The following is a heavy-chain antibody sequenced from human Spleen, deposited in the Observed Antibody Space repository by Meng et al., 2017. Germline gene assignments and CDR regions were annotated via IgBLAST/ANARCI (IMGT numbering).Heavy chain of an antibody. J-gene: IGHJ4*02. V-gene: IGHV3-23*01. D-gene: IGHD6-19*01. CDR3: ANLLPYSS. CDR1: GFTFSNCG. CDR2: ISGSGGST. Sequence: GESLKISCATSGFTFSNCGMNWVRQAPGKGLEWVSAISGSGGSTYYADSVKGRFTISRDNSKNTLYLQMNSLRAEDTAVYYCANLLPYSSWGQGTLVTVSS.